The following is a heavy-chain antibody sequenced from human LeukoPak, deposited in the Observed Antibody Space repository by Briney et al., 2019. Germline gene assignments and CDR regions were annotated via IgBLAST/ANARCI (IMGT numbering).Heavy chain of an antibody. CDR3: AREGGRLTGITGTTNYYYYYMDV. V-gene: IGHV3-53*01. Sequence: GGSLRLSCAASGFTVSSNYMSWVRQAPGKGLEWVSVIYSGGSTYYADSVKGRFTISRDNSKNTLYLQMNSLRAEDTAVYYCAREGGRLTGITGTTNYYYYYMDVWGKGTTVTVSS. CDR1: GFTVSSNY. J-gene: IGHJ6*03. D-gene: IGHD1-7*01. CDR2: IYSGGST.